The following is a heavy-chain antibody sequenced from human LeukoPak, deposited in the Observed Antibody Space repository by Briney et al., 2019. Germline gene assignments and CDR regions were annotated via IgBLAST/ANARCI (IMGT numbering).Heavy chain of an antibody. J-gene: IGHJ4*02. CDR2: IIPIFGTA. CDR1: GGTFSSYA. V-gene: IGHV1-69*13. CDR3: ARNDWGAYYFDY. D-gene: IGHD7-27*01. Sequence: SVKVSCKASGGTFSSYAISWVRQAPGQGLEWMGGIIPIFGTANYAQKFQGRVTITADESTSSAYMELSSLRSEDTAVYYCARNDWGAYYFDYWGQGTLVTVSS.